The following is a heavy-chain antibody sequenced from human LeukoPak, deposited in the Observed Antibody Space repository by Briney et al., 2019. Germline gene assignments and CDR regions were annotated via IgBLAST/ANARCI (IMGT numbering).Heavy chain of an antibody. Sequence: GGSLRLSCAASGFTFSSYGMHWVRQAPGKGLEWVSSISSSSSYIYYADSVKGRFTISRDNAKNSLYLQMNSLRAEDTAVYYCARESYYGSGSYFDYWGQGTLVTVSS. V-gene: IGHV3-21*01. CDR3: ARESYYGSGSYFDY. J-gene: IGHJ4*02. CDR2: ISSSSSYI. CDR1: GFTFSSYG. D-gene: IGHD3-10*01.